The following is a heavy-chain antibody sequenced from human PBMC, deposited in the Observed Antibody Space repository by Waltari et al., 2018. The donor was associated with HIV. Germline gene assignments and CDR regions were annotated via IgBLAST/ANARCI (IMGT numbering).Heavy chain of an antibody. V-gene: IGHV3-7*01. Sequence: EVQLVESGGGWVQPGGSLRLSCAASGFTFSTYWMTWVRQAPGKGLEGLANIKQDGSEKYYADSVKGRFTVSRDNNKKSLYLQMSSLRAEDTAVYYCARDLKDYDFWSPVDVWGQGTTVTVSS. CDR2: IKQDGSEK. D-gene: IGHD3-3*01. CDR1: GFTFSTYW. J-gene: IGHJ6*02. CDR3: ARDLKDYDFWSPVDV.